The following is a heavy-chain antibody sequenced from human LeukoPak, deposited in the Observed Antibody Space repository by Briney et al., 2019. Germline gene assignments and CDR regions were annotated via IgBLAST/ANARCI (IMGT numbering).Heavy chain of an antibody. J-gene: IGHJ4*02. D-gene: IGHD3-3*02. CDR2: FNPEHTET. V-gene: IGHV1-24*01. Sequence: ASVKVSCKVSGYSLSDLSLQWVRQAPGQGLEWMGGFNPEHTETIYSQNLQGRVTMTADTSTTTAYMELSSLRSDDTAVYYCAKNRIGGYSDYWGQGTLVTVSS. CDR3: AKNRIGGYSDY. CDR1: GYSLSDLS.